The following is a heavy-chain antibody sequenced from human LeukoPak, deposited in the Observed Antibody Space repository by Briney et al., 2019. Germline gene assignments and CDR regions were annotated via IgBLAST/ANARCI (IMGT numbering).Heavy chain of an antibody. J-gene: IGHJ4*02. CDR2: IGNSGGDT. CDR3: AKRGGESSGWGPFDY. CDR1: GFTFTTYA. Sequence: GGSLRLSCAASGFTFTTYAMCWVRQAPGKGLEWVSCIGNSGGDTVYADSVRGRFTVSRDTSRNTMFLEMNSLRAEDTAIYYCAKRGGESSGWGPFDYWGQGTLVTVSS. V-gene: IGHV3-23*01. D-gene: IGHD6-19*01.